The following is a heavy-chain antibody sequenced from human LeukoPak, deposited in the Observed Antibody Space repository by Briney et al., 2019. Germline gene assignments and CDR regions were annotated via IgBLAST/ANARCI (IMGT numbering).Heavy chain of an antibody. CDR2: IRYDGSNK. D-gene: IGHD6-6*01. V-gene: IGHV3-30*02. CDR3: AKHRGAARLIDWFDP. J-gene: IGHJ5*02. Sequence: GGSLRLSCAASGFTFSSYGMHWVRQAPGKGLEWVAFIRYDGSNKYYADSVKGRFTISRDNSKNTLYLQMNSLRAEDTAVYYCAKHRGAARLIDWFDPWGQGTLVTVSS. CDR1: GFTFSSYG.